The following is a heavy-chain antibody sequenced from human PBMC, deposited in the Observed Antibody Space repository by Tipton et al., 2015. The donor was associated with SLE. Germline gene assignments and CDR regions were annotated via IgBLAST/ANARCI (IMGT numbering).Heavy chain of an antibody. D-gene: IGHD2-2*01. CDR1: GGSISSHY. CDR2: IYYSGST. CDR3: ARGGGYCSSTSCYFDY. J-gene: IGHJ4*02. Sequence: TLSLTCTVSGGSISSHYWSWIRQPPGKGLEWIGYIYYSGSTNYNPSLKSRVTISVDTSKNQFSLKLSSVTAADTAVYYCARGGGYCSSTSCYFDYWGQGTLVTVSS. V-gene: IGHV4-59*11.